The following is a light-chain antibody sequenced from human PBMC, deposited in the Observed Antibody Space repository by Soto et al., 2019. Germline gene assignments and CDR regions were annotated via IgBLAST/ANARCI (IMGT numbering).Light chain of an antibody. Sequence: DIVMTQSPASLAVSLGERATINCKSSQSFLYSSNNKNYLAWYQQKPGQPPKLLIYWASTRESGVPDRFSGSGSGTDFTLTISSLQAEDVAVYYCQQYYSTPLTFGPGTKVDIK. J-gene: IGKJ3*01. CDR1: QSFLYSSNNKNY. CDR3: QQYYSTPLT. V-gene: IGKV4-1*01. CDR2: WAS.